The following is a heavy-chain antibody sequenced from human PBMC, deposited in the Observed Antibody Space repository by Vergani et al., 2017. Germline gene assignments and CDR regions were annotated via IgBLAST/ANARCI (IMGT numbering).Heavy chain of an antibody. V-gene: IGHV3-7*03. D-gene: IGHD5-24*01. CDR3: AREDGPYGMDV. J-gene: IGHJ6*02. Sequence: EVQLVESGGGLVKPGGSLRLSCAASGFTFSSYSMNWVRQAPGKGLEWVANIKQDGSEKYYVDSVKGRFTISRDNAKNSLYLQMNSLRAEDTAVYYCAREDGPYGMDVWGQGTTVTVSS. CDR2: IKQDGSEK. CDR1: GFTFSSYS.